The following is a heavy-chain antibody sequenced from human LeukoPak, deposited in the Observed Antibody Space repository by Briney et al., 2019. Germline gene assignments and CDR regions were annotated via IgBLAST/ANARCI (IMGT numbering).Heavy chain of an antibody. J-gene: IGHJ4*02. CDR3: SGGSRRRFDY. CDR2: ISSNGGST. D-gene: IGHD2-15*01. Sequence: GGSLRLSCSASGSTFSSYAMHWVRQAPGKGLEYASAISSNGGSTYYADSVKGRFTISRDNSKNTLYLQMSSLRAEDTAVYYCSGGSRRRFDYWGQGTLVTVSS. V-gene: IGHV3-64D*06. CDR1: GSTFSSYA.